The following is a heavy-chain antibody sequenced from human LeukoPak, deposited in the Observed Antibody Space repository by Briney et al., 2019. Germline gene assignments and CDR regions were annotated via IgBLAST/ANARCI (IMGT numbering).Heavy chain of an antibody. CDR1: GYTFTSYY. CDR3: ARGATITMVRGVPYGMDV. Sequence: GASVKVSGKASGYTFTSYYMHWVRQAPGQGLEWMGIINPSGGSTSYAQKFQGRVTMTRDTSTSTVYMELSSLRSEDTAVYYCARGATITMVRGVPYGMDVWGQGTTVTVSS. CDR2: INPSGGST. J-gene: IGHJ6*02. D-gene: IGHD3-10*01. V-gene: IGHV1-46*01.